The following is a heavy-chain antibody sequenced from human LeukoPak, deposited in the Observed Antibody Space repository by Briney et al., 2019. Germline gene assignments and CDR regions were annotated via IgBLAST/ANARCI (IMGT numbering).Heavy chain of an antibody. J-gene: IGHJ4*02. CDR1: GYTFTGYY. CDR2: INPNSGGT. V-gene: IGHV1-2*02. D-gene: IGHD3-3*01. CDR3: ARGGTFWSGYYTLSNFDY. Sequence: ASVKVSCKASGYTFTGYYMHWVRQAPGQGLEWMGWINPNSGGTNYAQKFQGRVTMARDTSISTAYMELSRLRSDDTAVYYCARGGTFWSGYYTLSNFDYWGQGTLVTVSS.